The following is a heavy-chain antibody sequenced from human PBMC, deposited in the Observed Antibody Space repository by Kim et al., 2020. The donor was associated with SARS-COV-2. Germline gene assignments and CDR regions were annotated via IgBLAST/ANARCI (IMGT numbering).Heavy chain of an antibody. J-gene: IGHJ4*02. V-gene: IGHV4-30-2*05. D-gene: IGHD3-3*01. CDR3: ATFLLEWANFDS. Sequence: THYNPSLKSRATISLDTSKEQFSLTLTSVTAADTAVYYCATFLLEWANFDSWGQGTLATVSS. CDR2: T.